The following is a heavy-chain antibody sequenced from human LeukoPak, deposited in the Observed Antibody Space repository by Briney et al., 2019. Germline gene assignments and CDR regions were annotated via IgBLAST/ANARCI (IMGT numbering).Heavy chain of an antibody. CDR3: ARGRSYVFDFDS. CDR1: GVSINTCCYY. CDR2: EYYSGST. Sequence: SETLSLTCDVSGVSINTCCYYWTWIRQPPGKGLEWIGYEYYSGSTRYNSSLRSRLTISLDTSKNQFSLRLTSVTAADTAVYYCARGRSYVFDFDSWGPGTLVIVSS. V-gene: IGHV4-61*01. D-gene: IGHD3-16*01. J-gene: IGHJ4*02.